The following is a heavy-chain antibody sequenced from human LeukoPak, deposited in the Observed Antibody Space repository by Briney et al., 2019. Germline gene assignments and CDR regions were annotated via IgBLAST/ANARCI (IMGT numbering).Heavy chain of an antibody. J-gene: IGHJ4*02. D-gene: IGHD3-22*01. CDR1: GFTFSTPS. V-gene: IGHV3-21*01. CDR3: ARDDGSGYYFDY. CDR2: ISSSSSFT. Sequence: GGSLRLSCAASGFTFSTPSMNWVRQTPGKGLEWVSSISSSSSFTYYADSLKGRFTISRDNAKNSLYLQMDSLRAEDTAVYYCARDDGSGYYFDYWGQGTLVTVSS.